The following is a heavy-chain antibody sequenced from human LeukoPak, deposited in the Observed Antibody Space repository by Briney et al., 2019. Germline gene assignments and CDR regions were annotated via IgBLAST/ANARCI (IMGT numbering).Heavy chain of an antibody. CDR2: IYHSGST. CDR1: GGSISSGGYS. Sequence: SETLSLTCAVSGGSISSGGYSWNWLRQPPGKGLEWIGYIYHSGSTYYNPSLKSRVTISVDRSKNQFSLKLSSVTAADTAVYYCARGWLYVNYFDYWGQGTLVTVSS. D-gene: IGHD3-22*01. J-gene: IGHJ4*02. V-gene: IGHV4-30-2*01. CDR3: ARGWLYVNYFDY.